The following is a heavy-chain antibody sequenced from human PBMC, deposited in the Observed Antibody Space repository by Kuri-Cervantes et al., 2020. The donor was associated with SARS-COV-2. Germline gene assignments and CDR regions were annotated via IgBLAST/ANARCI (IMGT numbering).Heavy chain of an antibody. Sequence: ASVKVSCKASGYTFTGYYMHWVRQAPGQGLEWMGWINPNSGGTNYAQKFQGWVTMTRDTSINTAYMELSRLRSDDTAVYYCARDRHPRRRYCSSTSCYGDYYHYGMDVWGQGTTVTVSS. J-gene: IGHJ6*02. D-gene: IGHD2-2*01. CDR3: ARDRHPRRRYCSSTSCYGDYYHYGMDV. V-gene: IGHV1-2*04. CDR1: GYTFTGYY. CDR2: INPNSGGT.